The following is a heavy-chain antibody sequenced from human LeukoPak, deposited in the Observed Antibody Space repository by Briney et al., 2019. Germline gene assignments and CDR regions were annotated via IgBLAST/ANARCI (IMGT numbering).Heavy chain of an antibody. Sequence: SETLSLTCTVSGGSISSGDYYWSWLRQLPGKGLEWIGYIYYSGSTYYNPSLKSRVTISVDTSKNQFSLKLSSVTAADTAVYYCARGIVGIAAAGTGWFDPWGQGTLVTVSS. CDR1: GGSISSGDYY. J-gene: IGHJ5*02. CDR2: IYYSGST. V-gene: IGHV4-30-4*01. D-gene: IGHD6-13*01. CDR3: ARGIVGIAAAGTGWFDP.